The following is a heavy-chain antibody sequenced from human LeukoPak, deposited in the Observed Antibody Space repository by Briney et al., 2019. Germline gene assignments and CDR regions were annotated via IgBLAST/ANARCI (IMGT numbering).Heavy chain of an antibody. CDR1: GFTFSSYA. D-gene: IGHD3-10*01. J-gene: IGHJ4*02. Sequence: GGSLRLSCAASGFTFSSYAMSWVRQAPGKGLEWVSGISGSGGSTYYADSVKGRFTISRDNSKNTLYLQMNSLRAEDTAVYYCARDQGRVRGVIDYWGQGTLVTVSS. CDR3: ARDQGRVRGVIDY. CDR2: ISGSGGST. V-gene: IGHV3-23*01.